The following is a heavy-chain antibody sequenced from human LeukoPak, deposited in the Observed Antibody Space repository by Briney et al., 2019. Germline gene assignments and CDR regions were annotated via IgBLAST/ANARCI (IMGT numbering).Heavy chain of an antibody. Sequence: PGGSLRLSCAASGFTFSDYYMSWIRQAPGKGLEWVSYISSSGSTIYYADSVKGRFTISRDNAKNSLYLQMNSLRAEDTAVYYCARDLDQTPYYDFWSGYYKGLFDYWGQGTLVTVSS. V-gene: IGHV3-11*01. J-gene: IGHJ4*02. D-gene: IGHD3-3*01. CDR3: ARDLDQTPYYDFWSGYYKGLFDY. CDR2: ISSSGSTI. CDR1: GFTFSDYY.